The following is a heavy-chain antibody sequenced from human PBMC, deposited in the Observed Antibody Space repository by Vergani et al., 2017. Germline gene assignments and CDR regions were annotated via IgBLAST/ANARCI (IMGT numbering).Heavy chain of an antibody. Sequence: QVQLVESGGGVVQPGRSLRLSCVASGFAFRTYGMHWVRQAPGKGLEWVAIIWYDGSNTYYADSVKGRFTVSRDNSRNTLFLQMNSLRVEDTAVYYCARGGLRQPADYWGQGTLVTVSS. V-gene: IGHV3-33*01. CDR2: IWYDGSNT. CDR3: ARGGLRQPADY. J-gene: IGHJ4*02. D-gene: IGHD5/OR15-5a*01. CDR1: GFAFRTYG.